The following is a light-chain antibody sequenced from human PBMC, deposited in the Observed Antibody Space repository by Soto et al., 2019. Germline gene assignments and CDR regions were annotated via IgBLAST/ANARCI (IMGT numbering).Light chain of an antibody. CDR3: QQSYRTPQT. J-gene: IGKJ3*01. CDR2: AAS. CDR1: QSIIRY. V-gene: IGKV1-39*01. Sequence: DIQMTQSPSSLSASVGDRVTITCRASQSIIRYLNWYQQKPGSAPKLLMYAASSLQSGVPSRFSGSGSGTDFTLTISSLQPEDFATYYCQQSYRTPQTFGPGTKVEI.